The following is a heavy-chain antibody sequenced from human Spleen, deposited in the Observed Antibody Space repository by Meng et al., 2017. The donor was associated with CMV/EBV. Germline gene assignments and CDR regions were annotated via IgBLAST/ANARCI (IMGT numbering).Heavy chain of an antibody. V-gene: IGHV3-23*01. J-gene: IGHJ5*02. CDR1: GFTFSSYA. Sequence: GESLKISCAASGFTFSSYAMSWVRQAPGKGLEWVSAISGSGGSTYYADSVKGRFTISRDNSKNTLYLQMNSLRAEDTAVYYCAKWEVPAAIGGNWFDPWGQGTLVTVSS. D-gene: IGHD2-2*02. CDR3: AKWEVPAAIGGNWFDP. CDR2: ISGSGGST.